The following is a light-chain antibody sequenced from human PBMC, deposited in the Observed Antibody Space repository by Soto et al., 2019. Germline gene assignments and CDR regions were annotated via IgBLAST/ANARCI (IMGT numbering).Light chain of an antibody. V-gene: IGKV1-5*03. Sequence: DIQMTQSPSTLSACVGDRVTITCRASQSISTWLAWYQQKPGKAPKLLISKASSLQSGVPSRFSGSGSGTEFTLTISCLQPDVFSTYYCQQYSSFVTFGGGTKVEI. J-gene: IGKJ4*01. CDR1: QSISTW. CDR2: KAS. CDR3: QQYSSFVT.